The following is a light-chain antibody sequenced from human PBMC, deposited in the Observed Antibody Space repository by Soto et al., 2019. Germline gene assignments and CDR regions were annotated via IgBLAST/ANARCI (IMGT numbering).Light chain of an antibody. Sequence: PGERATLSCRSIQSVTNNYLAWYQQRPGLAPRLLIYGASSRATGIPDRFSGSGSGTEFTLTISSLQFEDFAVYYCLHYNKWPRWTFGQGTKVDIK. CDR1: QSVTNN. V-gene: IGKV3D-15*01. CDR2: GAS. CDR3: LHYNKWPRWT. J-gene: IGKJ1*01.